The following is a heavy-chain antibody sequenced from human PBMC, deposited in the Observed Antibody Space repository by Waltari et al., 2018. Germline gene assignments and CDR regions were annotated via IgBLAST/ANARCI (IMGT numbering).Heavy chain of an antibody. D-gene: IGHD6-19*01. J-gene: IGHJ4*02. CDR3: VRPGSSVGWYYFDY. CDR1: GDSISGRNSY. CDR2: LSYSGTT. Sequence: QLQLQESGPGLVKPSETLSLTCTVSGDSISGRNSYWGWIRQPPGQGLEWIGSLSYSGTTYCNPSLKSRVTMSVDTSKNQFSLNLSSVTAADTAVFYCVRPGSSVGWYYFDYWGQGTLVTVSS. V-gene: IGHV4-39*01.